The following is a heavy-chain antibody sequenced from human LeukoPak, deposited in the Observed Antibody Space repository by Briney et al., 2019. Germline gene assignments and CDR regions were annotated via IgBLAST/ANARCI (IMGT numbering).Heavy chain of an antibody. CDR1: GFTFSPYV. CDR2: IWPDGSEQ. J-gene: IGHJ3*02. CDR3: VREADSTGRNNDGAFDI. V-gene: IGHV3-33*01. Sequence: GGSLRLSCAASGFTFSPYVMHWVRQAPGKGLEWVAVIWPDGSEQYYGDSVKGRSTISRDNSHNTLYLQMNSLRAEDTAVYYCVREADSTGRNNDGAFDIWGQGTMVTVSS. D-gene: IGHD2-8*02.